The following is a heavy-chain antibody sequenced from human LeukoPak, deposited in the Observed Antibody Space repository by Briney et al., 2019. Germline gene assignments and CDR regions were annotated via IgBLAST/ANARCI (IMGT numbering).Heavy chain of an antibody. V-gene: IGHV1-2*04. Sequence: GASVKVSCKASGYTFTGYYMHWVRQAPGQGLEWMGWINPNSGGTNYAQKFQGWVTMTRDTSISTAYMELSRLRSDDTAVYYCARGNNWNDLKFDYWGQGTLVTVSP. CDR3: ARGNNWNDLKFDY. CDR1: GYTFTGYY. CDR2: INPNSGGT. D-gene: IGHD1-1*01. J-gene: IGHJ4*02.